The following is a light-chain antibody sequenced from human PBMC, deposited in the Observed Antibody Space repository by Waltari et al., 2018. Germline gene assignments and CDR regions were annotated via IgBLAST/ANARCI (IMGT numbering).Light chain of an antibody. CDR1: QNIGRY. Sequence: DIQMTQSPASLYASLGDRVTITCRASQNIGRYLNWYQQISGRAHKLLIYAASNLQRVVPSRFIGSVSGTDFTLTISGLQPEDFGTYYCQQGYSTWTFGQGTNVDSK. V-gene: IGKV1-39*01. J-gene: IGKJ1*01. CDR2: AAS. CDR3: QQGYSTWT.